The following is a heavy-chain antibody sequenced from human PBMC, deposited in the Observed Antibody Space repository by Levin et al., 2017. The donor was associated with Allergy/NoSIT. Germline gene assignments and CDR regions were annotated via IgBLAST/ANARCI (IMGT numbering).Heavy chain of an antibody. CDR1: GGTFSSYA. V-gene: IGHV1-69*13. J-gene: IGHJ4*02. CDR2: IIPIFGTA. CDR3: ARSPSGYDPFGDY. Sequence: SVKVSCKASGGTFSSYAISWVRQAPGQGLEWMGGIIPIFGTANYAQKFQGRVTITADESTSTAYMELSSLRSEDTAVYYCARSPSGYDPFGDYWGQGTLVTVSS. D-gene: IGHD5-12*01.